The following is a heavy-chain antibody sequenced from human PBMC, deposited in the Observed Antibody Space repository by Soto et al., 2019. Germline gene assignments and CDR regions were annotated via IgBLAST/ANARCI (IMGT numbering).Heavy chain of an antibody. J-gene: IGHJ4*02. CDR2: IYHSGST. CDR3: AMASRGPNLNY. Sequence: SETLSLTCAVSGGSISSGGYSWGWIRQPPGKGLEWIGYIYHSGSTYYNPSLKSRVTISLDTSKNQFSLKLSSVTAADSAVYYCAMASRGPNLNYWGQGTLVTVSS. CDR1: GGSISSGGYS. V-gene: IGHV4-30-2*05. D-gene: IGHD1-1*01.